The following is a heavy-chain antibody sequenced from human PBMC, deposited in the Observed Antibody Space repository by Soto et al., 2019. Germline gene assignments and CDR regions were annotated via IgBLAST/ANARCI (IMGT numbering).Heavy chain of an antibody. CDR3: AKVVVAATRHTDFDS. CDR1: GGSINSNNYY. Sequence: QLQLQESGPGLVKPSETLSLTCTVSGGSINSNNYYWAWIRQPPGKGLAWIASIYYDGSTYYNPSLKSRVSISVDTSKNHFSLKLSSATAADTAVHYCAKVVVAATRHTDFDSWGQGTLVTVSS. CDR2: IYYDGST. J-gene: IGHJ4*02. V-gene: IGHV4-39*02. D-gene: IGHD2-15*01.